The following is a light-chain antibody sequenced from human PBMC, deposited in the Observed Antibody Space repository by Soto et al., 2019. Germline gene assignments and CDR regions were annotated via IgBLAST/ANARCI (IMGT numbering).Light chain of an antibody. J-gene: IGLJ1*01. CDR1: SSDVGGYDY. CDR2: DVT. Sequence: QSALTQPASVSGSPGQSITISCTGASSDVGGYDYVSWYQHHPGKAPKVLIYDVTNRPSGVSSRFSGSKSANTASLTISGLQAEDEAAYYCSSYSTSNTLFVFGTGTKLTVL. V-gene: IGLV2-14*01. CDR3: SSYSTSNTLFV.